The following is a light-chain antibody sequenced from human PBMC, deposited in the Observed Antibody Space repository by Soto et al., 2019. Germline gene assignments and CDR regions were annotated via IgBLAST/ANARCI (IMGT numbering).Light chain of an antibody. J-gene: IGKJ2*01. V-gene: IGKV3-20*01. CDR1: QSVGSRF. CDR3: PQYDTYFRYT. CDR2: GTF. Sequence: EIALTQSPGTLSLSPGERATLSCRASQSVGSRFLAWYQQKPGQAPRLLISGTFSRATGIPDRFSGSGSGTDFILTIGSLQPDDFSNCSCPQYDTYFRYTFGQGTKLEI.